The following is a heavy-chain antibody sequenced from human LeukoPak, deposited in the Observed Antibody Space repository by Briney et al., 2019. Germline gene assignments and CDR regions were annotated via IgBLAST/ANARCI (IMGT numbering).Heavy chain of an antibody. D-gene: IGHD3-3*01. Sequence: ASVKVSCKASGYTFTSYGISWVRQAPGQGLEWMGWISAYNGNTNYAQKLQGRVTMTTDTPTSTAYMELRSLRSDDTAVYYCARDIGPPLITIFGVAYNNWFDPWGQGTLVTVSS. V-gene: IGHV1-18*01. CDR3: ARDIGPPLITIFGVAYNNWFDP. J-gene: IGHJ5*02. CDR1: GYTFTSYG. CDR2: ISAYNGNT.